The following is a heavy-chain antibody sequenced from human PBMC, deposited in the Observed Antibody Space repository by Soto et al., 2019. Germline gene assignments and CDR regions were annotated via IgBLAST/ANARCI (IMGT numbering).Heavy chain of an antibody. D-gene: IGHD3-22*01. V-gene: IGHV1-24*01. J-gene: IGHJ4*02. Sequence: ASVKVSCKVSGYSLTELSMHWVRQAPGKGLEWMGGFDPEDGETVYEQKFQSRVTMTEDTSTDTAYMELSTLRSEDTAVYYCAPAPRDNYYHRNGDRRGGEYWGRGTLVIVSS. CDR1: GYSLTELS. CDR3: APAPRDNYYHRNGDRRGGEY. CDR2: FDPEDGET.